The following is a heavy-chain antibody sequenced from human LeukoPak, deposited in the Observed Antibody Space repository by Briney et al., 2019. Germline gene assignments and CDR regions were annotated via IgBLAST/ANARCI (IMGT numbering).Heavy chain of an antibody. D-gene: IGHD2-15*01. CDR1: GFTFSSYG. CDR2: ISYDGSNK. V-gene: IGHV3-30*18. J-gene: IGHJ4*02. Sequence: GGSLRLSCAASGFTFSSYGMHWVRQAPGKGLEWVAVISYDGSNKYYADSVKGRFTISRDNSKNTLYLQMNSLRAEDTAVYYCAKGSGCSGGSCDSGFDYWGQGTLATVSS. CDR3: AKGSGCSGGSCDSGFDY.